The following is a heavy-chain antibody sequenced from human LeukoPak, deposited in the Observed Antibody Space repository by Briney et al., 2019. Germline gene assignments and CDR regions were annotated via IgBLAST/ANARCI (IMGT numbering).Heavy chain of an antibody. Sequence: GGSLRLSCAASGFTFSTYGMHWVRQAPGKGLEWVAVIWSDGSNNDYTDSVKGRFTISRDNSKDMLYLQMNSLRAEDTAVYYCARDLRKGRYFDYWGQGTLVTFSS. V-gene: IGHV3-33*01. J-gene: IGHJ4*02. CDR3: ARDLRKGRYFDY. CDR2: IWSDGSNN. CDR1: GFTFSTYG.